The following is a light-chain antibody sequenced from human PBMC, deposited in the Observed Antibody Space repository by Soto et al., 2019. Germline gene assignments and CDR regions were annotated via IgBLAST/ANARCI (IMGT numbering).Light chain of an antibody. Sequence: QSVLTQPPSVSVAPGQRVTISCTGSSSNIGAGYDVPWYQQLPGTAPKLLIYGNSNRPSGVPDRFSGSKSGTSASLAITGLQAGDGADYYCQSYDSSLSALFGGGTKLPV. CDR2: GNS. J-gene: IGLJ3*02. V-gene: IGLV1-40*01. CDR1: SSNIGAGYD. CDR3: QSYDSSLSAL.